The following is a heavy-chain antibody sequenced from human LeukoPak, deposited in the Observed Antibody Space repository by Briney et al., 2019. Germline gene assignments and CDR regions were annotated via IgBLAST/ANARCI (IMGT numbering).Heavy chain of an antibody. D-gene: IGHD3-10*01. Sequence: SETLSLTCTVSGGSISSYYWSWIRQPPGKGLEWIGYIYYNGNTYYNPSLKSRVTISVDTSKNQFSLKLSSVTAADTAVYYCARDVPFNYGSGSYYNLYFDYWGQGTLVTVSS. CDR1: GGSISSYY. CDR2: IYYNGNT. J-gene: IGHJ4*02. CDR3: ARDVPFNYGSGSYYNLYFDY. V-gene: IGHV4-59*12.